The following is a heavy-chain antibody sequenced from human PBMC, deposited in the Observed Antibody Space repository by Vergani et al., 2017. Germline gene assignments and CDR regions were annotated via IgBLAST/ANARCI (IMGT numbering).Heavy chain of an antibody. V-gene: IGHV4-39*01. J-gene: IGHJ5*02. Sequence: QVQLQESGPGLVKPSETLSLTCTVSGGSISSSSYYWGWIRQPPGKGLEWIGSIYYSGSTYYNPSLKSRVTISVDTSKNQFSLKLSSVTAADTAVYYCARGDRDIVATIRSRGNNWFDPWGQGTLVTVSS. D-gene: IGHD5-12*01. CDR1: GGSISSSSYY. CDR2: IYYSGST. CDR3: ARGDRDIVATIRSRGNNWFDP.